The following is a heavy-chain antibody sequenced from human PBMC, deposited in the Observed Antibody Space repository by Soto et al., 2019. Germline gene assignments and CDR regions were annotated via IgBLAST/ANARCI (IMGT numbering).Heavy chain of an antibody. D-gene: IGHD6-19*01. Sequence: GESLKISCKGSGYSFTSYWIGWVRQMPGKGLEWMGIIYPGDSDTRYSPSFQGQVTISADKSISTAYLQWSSLKASDTAMYYCASRVDMYSSGWYFDYWGQGTLVTVSS. CDR2: IYPGDSDT. CDR3: ASRVDMYSSGWYFDY. CDR1: GYSFTSYW. J-gene: IGHJ4*02. V-gene: IGHV5-51*01.